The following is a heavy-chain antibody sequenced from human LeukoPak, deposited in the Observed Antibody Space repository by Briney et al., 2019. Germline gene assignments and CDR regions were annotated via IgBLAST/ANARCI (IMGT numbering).Heavy chain of an antibody. Sequence: PGGSLRLSCAASGFIFSNYGMHWVRQAPGKGREWVAVIWHDGSNKYYADSVKGRFTISRDNSKNMVYLEMNSLRAEDTAVYYCANNFDYWGQGTLVTVSS. CDR3: ANNFDY. J-gene: IGHJ4*02. CDR2: IWHDGSNK. CDR1: GFIFSNYG. V-gene: IGHV3-33*06.